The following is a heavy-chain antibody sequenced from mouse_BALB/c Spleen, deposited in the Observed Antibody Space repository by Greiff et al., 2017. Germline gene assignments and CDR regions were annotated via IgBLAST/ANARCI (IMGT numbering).Heavy chain of an antibody. V-gene: IGHV1-7*01. Sequence: QVQLQQSGPELAKPGASVKMSCKASGYSFTSYWMHWVKQRPGQGLEWIGYINPSTGYTEYNQKFKDKATLTADKSSSTAYMQLSSLTSEDSAVYYGARRNYGCAVDVWGGGTTLTVSS. J-gene: IGHJ2*01. D-gene: IGHD1-2*01. CDR2: INPSTGYT. CDR3: ARRNYGCAVDV. CDR1: GYSFTSYW.